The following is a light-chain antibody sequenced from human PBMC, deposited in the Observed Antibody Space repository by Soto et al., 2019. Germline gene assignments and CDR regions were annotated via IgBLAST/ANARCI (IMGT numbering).Light chain of an antibody. V-gene: IGKV1-5*01. CDR2: DAS. Sequence: DMQITHSPPSVSASVVYRVTISCRASQSISSWLAWYQQKPGKAPKLLIYDASSLESGVPSRFSGSGSGTEFTLTISSLQPDDFATYYCQQYNSYPWTFGQGTKVDI. J-gene: IGKJ1*01. CDR1: QSISSW. CDR3: QQYNSYPWT.